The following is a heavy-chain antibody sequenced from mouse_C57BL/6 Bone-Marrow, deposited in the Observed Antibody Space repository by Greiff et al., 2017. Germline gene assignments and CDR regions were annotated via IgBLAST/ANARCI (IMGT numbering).Heavy chain of an antibody. V-gene: IGHV5-17*01. J-gene: IGHJ3*01. Sequence: EVHLVESGGGLVKPGGSLKLSCAASGFTFSDYGMHWVRQAPEKGLEWVAYISSGSSTIYYADTVKGRFTISRDNAKNTLFLQRTRLRSEDTAMYYCARSLAWFAYWGQGTLVTVSA. CDR2: ISSGSSTI. CDR3: ARSLAWFAY. CDR1: GFTFSDYG. D-gene: IGHD6-2*01.